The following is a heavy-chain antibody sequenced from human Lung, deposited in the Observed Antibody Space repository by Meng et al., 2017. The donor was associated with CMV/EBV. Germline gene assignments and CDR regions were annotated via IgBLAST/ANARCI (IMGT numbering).Heavy chain of an antibody. CDR2: IYWDDDK. CDR1: GFSLSTSEVG. CDR3: ALFTGSWFDP. Sequence: QITLKESGPTLVKPTTTPTLTCTFSGFSLSTSEVGVGWIRQPPGKALEWLAVIYWDDDKRYSPSLKSRLTITKDTSKNQVVLTLTNMDPVDTATYYCALFTGSWFDPWGQGTLVTVSS. V-gene: IGHV2-5*02. J-gene: IGHJ5*02. D-gene: IGHD1-14*01.